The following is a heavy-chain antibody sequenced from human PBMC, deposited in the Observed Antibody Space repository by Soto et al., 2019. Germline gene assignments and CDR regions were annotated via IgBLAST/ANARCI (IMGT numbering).Heavy chain of an antibody. D-gene: IGHD3-10*01. CDR1: GFTFSHYA. J-gene: IGHJ4*02. Sequence: EVQLLESGGGLIQPGGSLRLSCAASGFTFSHYAMSWVRQAPGKGLEWVSTLSGGDGSTYYADSVQGRFTISRYNSKNRLYLQMSSLRAEDTAVYYCAKKFHYGSGTYLYYFDYWGQGTLVTVSS. V-gene: IGHV3-23*01. CDR3: AKKFHYGSGTYLYYFDY. CDR2: LSGGDGST.